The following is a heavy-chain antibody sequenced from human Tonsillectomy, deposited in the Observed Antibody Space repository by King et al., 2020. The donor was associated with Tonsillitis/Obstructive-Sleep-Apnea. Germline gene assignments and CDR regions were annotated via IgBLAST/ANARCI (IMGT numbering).Heavy chain of an antibody. D-gene: IGHD3-9*01. V-gene: IGHV3-30*04. Sequence: VQLVESGGGVVQPGRSLRLSCAASGFTFSNYAMHWVRQAPDKGLEWVAVISYDGSNQYYADSVKGRFTISRDTSKNTLYLQMNSLGAYDTSVYYCAREGGLQYYFDYWGQGTLVTVSS. CDR2: ISYDGSNQ. CDR3: AREGGLQYYFDY. J-gene: IGHJ4*02. CDR1: GFTFSNYA.